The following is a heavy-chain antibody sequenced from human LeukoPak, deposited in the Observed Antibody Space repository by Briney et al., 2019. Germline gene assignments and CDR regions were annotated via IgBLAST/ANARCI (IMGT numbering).Heavy chain of an antibody. D-gene: IGHD1-26*01. J-gene: IGHJ3*02. Sequence: GGSLRLSCAASGFTFSSDAMSWVRQAPGKGLQWVSAITGSGDNTYYADSVKGRFTISRDNPKSTLFLQMNSPRVEDTAVYFCARRPGSPDAFDIWGQGTLVTVSS. CDR3: ARRPGSPDAFDI. V-gene: IGHV3-23*01. CDR2: ITGSGDNT. CDR1: GFTFSSDA.